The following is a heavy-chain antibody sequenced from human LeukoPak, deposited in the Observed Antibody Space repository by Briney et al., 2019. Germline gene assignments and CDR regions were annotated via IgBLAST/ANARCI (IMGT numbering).Heavy chain of an antibody. CDR1: DSGFRSHD. Sequence: PGGSLRLSCAASDSGFRSHDMSWVRQTSEKGLEWVSSIAADDASFYADSVRGRFTISRDKSQNILYLQMKSLRADDTAIYYCAKGPNFYSWRALDYWGQGSLVTVSS. CDR2: IAADDAS. CDR3: AKGPNFYSWRALDY. D-gene: IGHD3-3*01. J-gene: IGHJ4*02. V-gene: IGHV3-23*01.